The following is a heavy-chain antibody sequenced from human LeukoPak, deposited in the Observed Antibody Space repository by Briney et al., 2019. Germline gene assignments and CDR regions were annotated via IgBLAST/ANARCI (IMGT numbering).Heavy chain of an antibody. CDR3: ARVKNYYYMDV. CDR2: IYFSGTT. V-gene: IGHV4-59*01. Sequence: SETLSLTCAVSGGSISSYYWSWIRQPPGRALEWIGYIYFSGTTNYNPSLKSRVTISVDTSKNQFSLSLTSVTAADTAVYYCARVKNYYYMDVWGKGTTVTVSS. CDR1: GGSISSYY. J-gene: IGHJ6*03.